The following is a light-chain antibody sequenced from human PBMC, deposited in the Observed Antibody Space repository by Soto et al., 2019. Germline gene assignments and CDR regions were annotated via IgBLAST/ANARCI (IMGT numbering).Light chain of an antibody. Sequence: QLVLTRPPSVSGAPGQRVTISCTGNNSNLGAGYDVHWYQQLPGAAPKLVIFGNRNRPSGVPERFSGSKSGTSASLAITGLQAEDEADYYCQAYDYSLTASVFGGGTKLTVL. V-gene: IGLV1-40*01. J-gene: IGLJ3*02. CDR3: QAYDYSLTASV. CDR1: NSNLGAGYD. CDR2: GNR.